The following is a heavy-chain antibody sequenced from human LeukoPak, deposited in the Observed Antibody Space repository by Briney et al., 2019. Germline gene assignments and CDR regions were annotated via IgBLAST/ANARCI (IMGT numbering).Heavy chain of an antibody. CDR3: ARQPWGSSWGRYYYYMDV. D-gene: IGHD6-13*01. CDR2: INHSGST. CDR1: GGSFGGYY. Sequence: PSETLSLTCAVYGGSFGGYYWSWIRQPPGKGLEWIGEINHSGSTNYNPSLKSRVTISVDTSKNQFSLKLSSVTAADTAVYYCARQPWGSSWGRYYYYMDVWGKGTTVTISS. J-gene: IGHJ6*03. V-gene: IGHV4-34*01.